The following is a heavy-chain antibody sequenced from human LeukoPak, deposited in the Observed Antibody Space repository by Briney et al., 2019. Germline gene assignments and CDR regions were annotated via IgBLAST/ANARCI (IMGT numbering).Heavy chain of an antibody. CDR2: IYYTGST. Sequence: PSETLSLTCSVSGGSMNTYYWSWLRQPPGKGLEWIGYIYYTGSTNYNPTLRSRVTISVDTSKNQFSLKLSSVTAADTAVYYCARAGYCSSTSCGRRDYYYYYMDVWGKGTTVTVSS. D-gene: IGHD2-2*03. J-gene: IGHJ6*03. V-gene: IGHV4-59*01. CDR1: GGSMNTYY. CDR3: ARAGYCSSTSCGRRDYYYYYMDV.